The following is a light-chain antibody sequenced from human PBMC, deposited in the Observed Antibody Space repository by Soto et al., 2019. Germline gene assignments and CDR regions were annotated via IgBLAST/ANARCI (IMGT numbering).Light chain of an antibody. V-gene: IGLV1-44*01. CDR1: SSNIGSNT. J-gene: IGLJ2*01. CDR3: AAWDDSLNGPWVV. CDR2: SNN. Sequence: QSVLTQPPSASGTPGQRVTISCSGSSSNIGSNTVNWYQQLPVTAPKLLIYSNNQRPSGVPDRFSGSKSGTSASLAISGLQSEDEADYYCAAWDDSLNGPWVVFGGGTKLTVL.